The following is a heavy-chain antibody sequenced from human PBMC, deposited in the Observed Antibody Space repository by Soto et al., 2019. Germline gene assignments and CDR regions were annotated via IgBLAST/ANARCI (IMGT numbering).Heavy chain of an antibody. CDR2: IYYSGST. D-gene: IGHD1-1*01. Sequence: SETLSLTCTVSGGSISSYSWSWIRQPPGKGLEWIGYIYYSGSTNYNPSLKSRVTISLDKSKSQFSLRLISVPAGDTAVYYCTREQADDNHFAPWGQATLVTVSS. CDR3: TREQADDNHFAP. V-gene: IGHV4-59*01. J-gene: IGHJ5*02. CDR1: GGSISSYS.